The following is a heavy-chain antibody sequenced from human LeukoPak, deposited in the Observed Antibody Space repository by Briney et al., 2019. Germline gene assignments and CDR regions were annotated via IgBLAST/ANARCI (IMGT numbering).Heavy chain of an antibody. Sequence: SETLSLTCTVSGGSISSYYWSWIRQPPGKGLEWIGYIYYSGSTNYNPSLKSRVTISVDTSKNQFSLKLSSVTAADTAAYYCGGGYSGYTVDYWGQGTLVTVSS. CDR1: GGSISSYY. CDR3: GGGYSGYTVDY. J-gene: IGHJ4*02. CDR2: IYYSGST. V-gene: IGHV4-59*01. D-gene: IGHD5-12*01.